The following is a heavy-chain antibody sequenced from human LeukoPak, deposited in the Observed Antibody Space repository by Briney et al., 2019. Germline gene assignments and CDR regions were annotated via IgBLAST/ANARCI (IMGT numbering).Heavy chain of an antibody. Sequence: PGRSLRLSCAASGFTFDDYAMPWVRHAPGKGLEWVSGISWNSGSIGYADSVKGRFTISRDNAKNSLYLQMNSLRAEDTALYYCAKDKDSSAVEYFQHWGQGTLVTVSS. V-gene: IGHV3-9*01. D-gene: IGHD2-15*01. J-gene: IGHJ1*01. CDR2: ISWNSGSI. CDR3: AKDKDSSAVEYFQH. CDR1: GFTFDDYA.